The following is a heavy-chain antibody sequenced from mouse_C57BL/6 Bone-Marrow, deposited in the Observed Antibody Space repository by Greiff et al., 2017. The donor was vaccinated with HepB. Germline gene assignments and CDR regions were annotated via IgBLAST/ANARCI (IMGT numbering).Heavy chain of an antibody. CDR3: ARISPAFDS. CDR2: IYPANGST. Sequence: VQLKQSGAELVKPGASVKLSCTASGFNIKDTYMHWVKQRPEQGLEWIGRIYPANGSTKYDPKFQGKATITADTSSNIAYLHLSSLTSEDTAVYYYARISPAFDSWGQGTPLTVSS. D-gene: IGHD1-2*01. V-gene: IGHV14-3*02. CDR1: GFNIKDTY. J-gene: IGHJ2*01.